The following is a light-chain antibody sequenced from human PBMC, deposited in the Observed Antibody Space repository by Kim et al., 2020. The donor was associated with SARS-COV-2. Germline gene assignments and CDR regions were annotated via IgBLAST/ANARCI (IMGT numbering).Light chain of an antibody. CDR3: QQYNNWPPLT. CDR2: DAS. V-gene: IGKV3-15*01. CDR1: QSVNIN. Sequence: SPGESAPLSCRASQSVNINLAWYQQKPGQAPRLLIYDASTRATGIPARFSGSGSGKEFTLTISSLQSEDFAVYYCQQYNNWPPLTFGGGTKVDIK. J-gene: IGKJ4*01.